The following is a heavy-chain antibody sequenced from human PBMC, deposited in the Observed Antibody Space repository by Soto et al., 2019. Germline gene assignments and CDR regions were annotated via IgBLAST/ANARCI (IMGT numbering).Heavy chain of an antibody. CDR3: ARGAGYCSSTSCYMHGYYYYGMDV. J-gene: IGHJ6*02. CDR2: IIPIFGTA. CDR1: GGTFSSYA. D-gene: IGHD2-2*02. V-gene: IGHV1-69*01. Sequence: QVQLVQSGAEVKKPGSSVKVSCKASGGTFSSYAISWVRQAPGQGLEWMGGIIPIFGTANYAQKFQGRVTITADESTSTAYMELSSLRSEDAAVYYCARGAGYCSSTSCYMHGYYYYGMDVWGQGTTVTVSS.